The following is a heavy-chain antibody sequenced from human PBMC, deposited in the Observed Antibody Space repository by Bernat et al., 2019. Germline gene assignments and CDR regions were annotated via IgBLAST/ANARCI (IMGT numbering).Heavy chain of an antibody. Sequence: EVQLVESGGGLVQPRGSLRLSCAASGFTFSSYDMHWVRQATGKGLEWVSAIGTAGDTYYPGSVKGRFTISRENAKNSLYLQMNSLRAGDTAVYYCARGWGSSGYDDAFDIWGQGTMVTVSS. CDR3: ARGWGSSGYDDAFDI. CDR2: IGTAGDT. J-gene: IGHJ3*02. CDR1: GFTFSSYD. D-gene: IGHD3-22*01. V-gene: IGHV3-13*01.